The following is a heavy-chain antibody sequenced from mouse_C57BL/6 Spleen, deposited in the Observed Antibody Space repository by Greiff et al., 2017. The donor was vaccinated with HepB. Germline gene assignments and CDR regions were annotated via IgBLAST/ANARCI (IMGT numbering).Heavy chain of an antibody. D-gene: IGHD2-4*01. CDR3: TPYDYPFDY. J-gene: IGHJ2*01. V-gene: IGHV1-15*01. Sequence: VQLQQSGAELVRPGASVTLSCKASGYTFTDYEMHWVKQTPVHGLEWIGAIDPETGGTAYNQKFKGKAILTADKSSSTAYMELRSLTSEDSAVYYCTPYDYPFDYWGQGTTLTVSS. CDR1: GYTFTDYE. CDR2: IDPETGGT.